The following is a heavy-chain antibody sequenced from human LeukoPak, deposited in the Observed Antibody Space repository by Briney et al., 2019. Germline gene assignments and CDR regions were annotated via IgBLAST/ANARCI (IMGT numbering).Heavy chain of an antibody. D-gene: IGHD3-3*01. CDR2: IKQDGSEK. V-gene: IGHV3-7*01. Sequence: GGSLRLSCAASGFTFSSYWMSWVRQAPGKGLEWVAIIKQDGSEKYYVDSVKGRFTISRDNTMNSLYLQMSSLRAEDTAVYYCATDRGWRTSGYYLYYFEYWGQGTLVTYSS. CDR3: ATDRGWRTSGYYLYYFEY. J-gene: IGHJ4*02. CDR1: GFTFSSYW.